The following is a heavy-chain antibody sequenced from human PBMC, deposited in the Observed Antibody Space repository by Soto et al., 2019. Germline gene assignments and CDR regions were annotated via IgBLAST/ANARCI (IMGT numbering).Heavy chain of an antibody. J-gene: IGHJ6*02. CDR2: INGYNGNT. CDR1: GYTFTRYG. Sequence: QVQLVQSGAEVKKPGASVKVSCKASGYTFTRYGITWVRQARGQGLEWMGWINGYNGNTKYAQKLQGRVTMTTDTATSTAYMELRSLTSDATAVYCCAREGAYPYYYSGMDVWGPGTTVTVSS. V-gene: IGHV1-18*01. D-gene: IGHD3-22*01. CDR3: AREGAYPYYYSGMDV.